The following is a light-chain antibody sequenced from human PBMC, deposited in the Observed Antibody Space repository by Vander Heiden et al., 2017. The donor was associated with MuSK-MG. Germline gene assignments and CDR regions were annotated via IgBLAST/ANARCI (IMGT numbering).Light chain of an antibody. Sequence: DIQMTQSPSSLSASVGDRVTITCQASRDIRRYLNWYQQKAGKAPKLLIHDASSVETGVPSWFSGGGSGTDFSFNITSLQPEDFATYYCQQSYGVPLTFGGGTKVEI. CDR3: QQSYGVPLT. CDR1: RDIRRY. CDR2: DAS. V-gene: IGKV1-33*01. J-gene: IGKJ4*01.